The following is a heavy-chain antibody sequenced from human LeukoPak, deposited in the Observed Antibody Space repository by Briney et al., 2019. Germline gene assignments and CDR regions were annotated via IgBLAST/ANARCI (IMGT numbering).Heavy chain of an antibody. Sequence: GGSLRLSCAASGFTFSSYSMNGVGQAPGKGWEWVSYTSSSSSTIYYADSVRGRFTISRDNAKDSLYLQMNSLSAEDTAVYFCVRDLYDSSGYYHGGYWGQGTLVTVSS. CDR3: VRDLYDSSGYYHGGY. D-gene: IGHD3-22*01. CDR2: TSSSSSTI. CDR1: GFTFSSYS. V-gene: IGHV3-48*01. J-gene: IGHJ4*02.